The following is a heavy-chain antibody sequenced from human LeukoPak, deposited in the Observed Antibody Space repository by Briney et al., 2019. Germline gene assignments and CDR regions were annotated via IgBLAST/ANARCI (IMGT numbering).Heavy chain of an antibody. D-gene: IGHD3-16*01. CDR1: GFTFSDYY. CDR3: WGRNFDP. CDR2: ISGSGGST. Sequence: GGSLRLSCAASGFTFSDYYMSWIRQAPGKGLEWVSAISGSGGSTYYADSVKGRFTISRDNSKNTLYLQMNSLRAEDTAVYYVWGRNFDPWGQGTLVTVSS. J-gene: IGHJ5*02. V-gene: IGHV3-23*01.